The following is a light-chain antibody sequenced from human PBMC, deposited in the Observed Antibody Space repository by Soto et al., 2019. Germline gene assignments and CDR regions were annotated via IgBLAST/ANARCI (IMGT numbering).Light chain of an antibody. CDR3: QQYDNLLT. Sequence: DIQMTQSPSSLSASVGDRATITCQASQAISRNLNWYQQKQGKPPKLLIYGASNLQTGVPSRFSGSGSGTDFTFTISSLQPEDIATYYCQQYDNLLTFGGGTKVEIK. J-gene: IGKJ4*01. CDR2: GAS. V-gene: IGKV1-33*01. CDR1: QAISRN.